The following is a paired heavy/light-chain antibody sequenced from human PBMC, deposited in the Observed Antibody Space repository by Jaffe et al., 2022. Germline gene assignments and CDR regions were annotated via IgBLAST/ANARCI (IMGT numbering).Heavy chain of an antibody. Sequence: EVQLVESGGGLVQPGGSLRLSCVVSGFTFSTYEMNWVRLAPGKGLEWLSYISYSGSSTDYADSVKGRFTISRDSAKNSLYLQMNSLRVEDTAVYYCARGRGLGSDGSFYRGQEYWGQGTLVTVSS. V-gene: IGHV3-48*03. CDR3: ARGRGLGSDGSFYRGQEY. D-gene: IGHD2-15*01. CDR1: GFTFSTYE. CDR2: ISYSGSST. J-gene: IGHJ4*02.
Light chain of an antibody. Sequence: DIVMTQSPLSLPVTPGEPASFSCRSSQSLLHSNGYNYLDWYLQKPGQSPQVLIYLGSYRASGVPDRFSGSGSGTDFTLKISRVEAEDVGVYYCMQALQTPRTFGQGTKVEIK. CDR1: QSLLHSNGYNY. V-gene: IGKV2-28*01. CDR2: LGS. J-gene: IGKJ1*01. CDR3: MQALQTPRT.